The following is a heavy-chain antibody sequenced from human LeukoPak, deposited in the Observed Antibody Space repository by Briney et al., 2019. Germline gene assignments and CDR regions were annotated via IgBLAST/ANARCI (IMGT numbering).Heavy chain of an antibody. V-gene: IGHV3-20*04. D-gene: IGHD5-18*01. CDR1: GFTFDDYG. J-gene: IGHJ6*03. CDR3: AMRYGYYYMDV. Sequence: GGSLRLSCAASGFTFDDYGMSWVRQAPGKGLEWVSGIIWSGGSTGYADSVKGRFTISRDNSKSTLYIQMNSLRAEDTAVYYCAMRYGYYYMDVWGKGTTVTVSS. CDR2: IIWSGGST.